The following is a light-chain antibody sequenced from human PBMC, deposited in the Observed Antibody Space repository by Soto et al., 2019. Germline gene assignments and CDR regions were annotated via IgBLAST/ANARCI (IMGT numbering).Light chain of an antibody. CDR2: HAS. CDR1: QSISSN. CDR3: QQYWNWKGT. V-gene: IGKV3-15*01. Sequence: EIVMTQSPATLSVSPGERATLSCRASQSISSNLAWYQQKPGQAPRLLIYHASTRATGIPVRFSGSGSGTEFILTISSLQAEYFAVYHCQQYWNWKGTFGQGTKMEIK. J-gene: IGKJ1*01.